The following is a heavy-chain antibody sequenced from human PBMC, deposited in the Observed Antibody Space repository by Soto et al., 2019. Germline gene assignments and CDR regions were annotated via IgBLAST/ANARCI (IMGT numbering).Heavy chain of an antibody. CDR3: VRAPVNYVNYYFYFGMDV. CDR1: GFTFSDYY. D-gene: IGHD4-4*01. CDR2: ISSSGSTI. Sequence: PGGSLRLSCAASGFTFSDYYMTWIRQTPGKGLEWISSISSSGSTIYYADSVKGRFTISRDNTKHSLFLQMNSLRAEDTAVYYCVRAPVNYVNYYFYFGMDVWGQGTTVTVSS. V-gene: IGHV3-11*01. J-gene: IGHJ6*02.